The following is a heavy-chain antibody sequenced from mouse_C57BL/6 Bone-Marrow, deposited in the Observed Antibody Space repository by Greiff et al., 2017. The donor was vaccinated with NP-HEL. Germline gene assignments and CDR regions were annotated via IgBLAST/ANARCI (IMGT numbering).Heavy chain of an antibody. D-gene: IGHD2-3*01. CDR3: APIYDGSYWYFDV. CDR2: IYPGDGDT. CDR1: GYAFSSSW. Sequence: QVQLQQSGPELVKPGASVKISCKASGYAFSSSWMNWVKQRPGKGLEWIGRIYPGDGDTNYNGKVKGKATLTADKSSSTAYMQLSSLTSEDSAVYFCAPIYDGSYWYFDVWGTGTTVTVSS. J-gene: IGHJ1*03. V-gene: IGHV1-82*01.